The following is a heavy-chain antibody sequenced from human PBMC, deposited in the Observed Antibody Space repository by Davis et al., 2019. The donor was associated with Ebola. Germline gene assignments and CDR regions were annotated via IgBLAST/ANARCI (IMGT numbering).Heavy chain of an antibody. CDR1: GFMFSEFG. Sequence: PGGSLRLSCAASGFMFSEFGMHWVRQAPGKGLEWVSYIRYGGNKEIYADSVKGRFTISRDNSKNALYMQMDSLRAEDTAVYYCARAITDFDFYSPDYYGMDVWGQGTTVTVSS. CDR2: IRYGGNKE. V-gene: IGHV3-30*02. D-gene: IGHD5-12*01. J-gene: IGHJ6*02. CDR3: ARAITDFDFYSPDYYGMDV.